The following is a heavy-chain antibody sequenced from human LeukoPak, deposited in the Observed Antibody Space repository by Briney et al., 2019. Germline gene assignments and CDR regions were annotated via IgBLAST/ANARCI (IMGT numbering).Heavy chain of an antibody. Sequence: PGGSLRLSCAASGFTFIGYAMSWVRQVPGKGLEWVSAINGEATSTFYAESVKGRFTISRDNSKNTLYLQMSDLRAEDTAVYYCVKRDYYDTTTFSPLFQHWGRALWSPSPQ. J-gene: IGHJ1*01. D-gene: IGHD3-22*01. V-gene: IGHV3-23*01. CDR2: INGEATST. CDR1: GFTFIGYA. CDR3: VKRDYYDTTTFSPLFQH.